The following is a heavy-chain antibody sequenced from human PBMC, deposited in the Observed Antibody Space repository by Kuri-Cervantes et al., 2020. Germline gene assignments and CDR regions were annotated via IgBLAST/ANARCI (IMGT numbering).Heavy chain of an antibody. J-gene: IGHJ3*02. CDR2: VYTGGTT. V-gene: IGHV4-4*07. CDR1: GGSISSYY. CDR3: ARVCNGDCSGAFDI. Sequence: SETLSLTCTVSGGSISSYYWSWIRQPAGKGREWIGRVYTGGTTNYNPSIKSRVTMSVDTSKNQFSLKLSSATDADTAVYYCARVCNGDCSGAFDIWGQGTMVTVSS. D-gene: IGHD2-21*02.